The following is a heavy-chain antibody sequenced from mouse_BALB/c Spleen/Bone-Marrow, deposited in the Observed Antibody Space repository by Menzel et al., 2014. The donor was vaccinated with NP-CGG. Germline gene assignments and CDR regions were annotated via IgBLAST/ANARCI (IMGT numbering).Heavy chain of an antibody. J-gene: IGHJ2*01. CDR2: INSNGGST. V-gene: IGHV5-6-3*01. Sequence: EVQLVESGGGLVQPGGSLKLSWAASGFTFSSYGMSWVRQTPDKRLELVATINSNGGSTYYPDSVKGRFTISRDNAKSTLYLQMSSLKSEDTAMYYCARDYYGSSDYWGQGTTLTVSS. D-gene: IGHD1-1*01. CDR3: ARDYYGSSDY. CDR1: GFTFSSYG.